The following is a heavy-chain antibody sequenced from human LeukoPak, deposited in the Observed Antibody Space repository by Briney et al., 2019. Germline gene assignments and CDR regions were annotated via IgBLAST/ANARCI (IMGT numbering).Heavy chain of an antibody. Sequence: ASVKVSCKASGYTFTSYYMHWVRQAPGQGLEWMGIINPSGGSTSYAQKFQGRVTMTRDMSTSTVYMELSSLRSEDTAVYYCARDRLSLYGDYDWFDPWGQGTLVTVSS. CDR3: ARDRLSLYGDYDWFDP. CDR2: INPSGGST. CDR1: GYTFTSYY. V-gene: IGHV1-46*01. D-gene: IGHD4-17*01. J-gene: IGHJ5*02.